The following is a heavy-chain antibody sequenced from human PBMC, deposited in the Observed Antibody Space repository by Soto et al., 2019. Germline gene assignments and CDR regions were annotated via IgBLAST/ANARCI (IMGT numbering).Heavy chain of an antibody. D-gene: IGHD3-22*01. V-gene: IGHV3-74*01. Sequence: EVQLVESGGGLVQPGGSLRLPCAASGFTFRMYWMHWVRQAPGKGLVWVSRINGDGSSTSYADSVKGRFTISRDNAKSTLCLQMNSLRDDDTAVYYCARGDYYDSTGYTFITWGQGTPVTVSS. J-gene: IGHJ5*02. CDR2: INGDGSST. CDR3: ARGDYYDSTGYTFIT. CDR1: GFTFRMYW.